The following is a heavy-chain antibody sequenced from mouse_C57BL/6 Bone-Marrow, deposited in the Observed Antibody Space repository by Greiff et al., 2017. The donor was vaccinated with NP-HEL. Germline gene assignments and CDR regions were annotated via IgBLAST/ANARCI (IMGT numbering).Heavy chain of an antibody. J-gene: IGHJ3*01. CDR1: GFSLTSYG. Sequence: QVQLQQSGPGLVQPSQSLSITCTVSGFSLTSYGVHWVRQSPGKGLEWLGVLWRGGSTDYNAAFMSRLSITKDNSQSHVFLNINSLHADDTAIYSCAKNDYYGSPWVAYWGQGTLVTVSA. CDR2: LWRGGST. V-gene: IGHV2-5*01. CDR3: AKNDYYGSPWVAY. D-gene: IGHD1-1*01.